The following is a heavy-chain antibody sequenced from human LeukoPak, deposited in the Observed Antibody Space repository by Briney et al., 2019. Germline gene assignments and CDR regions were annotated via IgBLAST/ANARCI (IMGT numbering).Heavy chain of an antibody. D-gene: IGHD3-10*01. CDR3: AKDLLLWFGESPYYYGMDV. CDR2: ISGSGGST. V-gene: IGHV3-23*01. Sequence: GGSLRLSCAASGFTFSSYAMSWVRQAPGKGLEWVSAISGSGGSTYYADSVKGRFTISRDNSKNTLYLQMNSLRAEDTAVYYCAKDLLLWFGESPYYYGMDVWGQGTTVTVSS. CDR1: GFTFSSYA. J-gene: IGHJ6*02.